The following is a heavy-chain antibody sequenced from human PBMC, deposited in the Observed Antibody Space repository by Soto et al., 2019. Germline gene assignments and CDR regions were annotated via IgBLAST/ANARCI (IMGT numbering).Heavy chain of an antibody. CDR1: GFSFSNYA. D-gene: IGHD6-19*01. CDR2: ITDSGGNT. Sequence: GGSLILSRAAAGFSFSNYARSWVRQAPGKGLEWVSGITDSGGNTYHADSVKGRLTISRDNSKTTLYLQMSSLRADDTAVYYCAKGSSASRPYYFDHWGQGMLVTVSS. J-gene: IGHJ4*02. CDR3: AKGSSASRPYYFDH. V-gene: IGHV3-23*01.